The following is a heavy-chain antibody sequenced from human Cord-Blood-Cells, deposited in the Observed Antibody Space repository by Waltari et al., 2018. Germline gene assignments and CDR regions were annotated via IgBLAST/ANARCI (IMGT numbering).Heavy chain of an antibody. CDR1: GFTFSSYE. J-gene: IGHJ3*02. CDR3: ARAWGANDAFDI. V-gene: IGHV3-48*03. Sequence: EVQLVESGGGLVQPGGSLRLSCAASGFTFSSYEMNWVSQAPGKGLGLVSYISSSGSTIYYAESVKCRFTISRDNAKNSLYLQMNSLRAEDTAVYYCARAWGANDAFDIWGQGTMVTVSS. D-gene: IGHD3-16*01. CDR2: ISSSGSTI.